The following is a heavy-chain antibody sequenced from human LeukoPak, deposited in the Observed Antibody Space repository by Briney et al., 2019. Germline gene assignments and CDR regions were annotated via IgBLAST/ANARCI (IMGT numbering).Heavy chain of an antibody. CDR2: INHSGST. J-gene: IGHJ4*02. V-gene: IGHV4-34*01. Sequence: SETLSLTCAVYGGSFSGYYWSWIRQPPGKGLEWIGEINHSGSTNYNPSLKSRVTISVDTSKNQFSLELSSVTAADTAVYYCARVRHSGSYYDFDYWGQGTLVTVSS. D-gene: IGHD3-10*01. CDR3: ARVRHSGSYYDFDY. CDR1: GGSFSGYY.